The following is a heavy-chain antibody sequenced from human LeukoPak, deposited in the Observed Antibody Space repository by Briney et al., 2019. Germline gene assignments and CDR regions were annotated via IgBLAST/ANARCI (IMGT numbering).Heavy chain of an antibody. D-gene: IGHD1-26*01. J-gene: IGHJ4*02. Sequence: PSETLSLTCTVSGGSISSYYWSWIRQPAGKGLEWIGRIYTSGSTNYNPSLKSRVTISVDTSKNQFSLKLSSVTAADTAVYYCARDHSGSYYRYFDYWGQETLVTVSS. CDR3: ARDHSGSYYRYFDY. V-gene: IGHV4-4*07. CDR2: IYTSGST. CDR1: GGSISSYY.